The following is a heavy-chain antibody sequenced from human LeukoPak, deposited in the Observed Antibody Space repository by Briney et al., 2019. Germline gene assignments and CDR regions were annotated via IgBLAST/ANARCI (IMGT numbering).Heavy chain of an antibody. D-gene: IGHD1-1*01. CDR1: GFTFTVYA. CDR2: ISFDGNKK. Sequence: GRSLRLSCAAPGFTFTVYAMHWVPQAPGKGLEWVAVISFDGNKKFYADSVKGRFTISRDNSKNTLYLEMNSLRAEDTAVYYCARVRTGLYSPFFDFWGQGTLVTVSS. V-gene: IGHV3-30-3*01. CDR3: ARVRTGLYSPFFDF. J-gene: IGHJ4*02.